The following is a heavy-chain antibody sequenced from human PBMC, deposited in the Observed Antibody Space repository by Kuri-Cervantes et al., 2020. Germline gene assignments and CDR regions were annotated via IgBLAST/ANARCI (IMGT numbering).Heavy chain of an antibody. CDR1: GFTFSDYY. J-gene: IGHJ4*02. CDR3: ARDWGSGWERGAFDY. Sequence: SESLKISCAASGFTFSDYYMSWIRQPPGKGLEWIGYIYYSGSTNYNPSLKSRVTISVDTSKNQFSLKLSSVTAADTAVYYCARDWGSGWERGAFDYWGQGTLVTVSS. V-gene: IGHV4-59*01. CDR2: IYYSGST. D-gene: IGHD6-19*01.